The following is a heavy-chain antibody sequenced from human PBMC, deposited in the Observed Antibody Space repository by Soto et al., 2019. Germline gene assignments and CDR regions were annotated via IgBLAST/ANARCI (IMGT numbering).Heavy chain of an antibody. Sequence: EVQLVESGGGLVQPGRSLRLSCAASGFTFDDYAMHWVRQAPGKGLEWVSGISWNSGSIDYADSVKGRFNISRDNAKTSRYRDMNSLRAEDTAFYFCAKDIRAGSGSSCWSPDYYYCTHVWGQGTTVIVSS. D-gene: IGHD6-19*01. CDR3: AKDIRAGSGSSCWSPDYYYCTHV. V-gene: IGHV3-9*01. CDR2: ISWNSGSI. CDR1: GFTFDDYA. J-gene: IGHJ6*01.